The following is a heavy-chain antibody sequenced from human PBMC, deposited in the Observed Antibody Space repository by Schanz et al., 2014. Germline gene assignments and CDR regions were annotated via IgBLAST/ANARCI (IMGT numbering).Heavy chain of an antibody. D-gene: IGHD2-15*01. CDR2: ISHSGGSK. CDR3: AKGMGYCSDGTCYDYYYYGLDV. CDR1: GFTFNSYA. Sequence: DVQLLEPGGGLVQPGGSLRLSCAASGFTFNSYAMTWVRQAPGKGLEWVSSISHSGGSKYYAVSVKGRFTISRDNSENTLYLQMNSLSTDDTAVFYCAKGMGYCSDGTCYDYYYYGLDVWGQGTTVTVSS. V-gene: IGHV3-23*01. J-gene: IGHJ6*02.